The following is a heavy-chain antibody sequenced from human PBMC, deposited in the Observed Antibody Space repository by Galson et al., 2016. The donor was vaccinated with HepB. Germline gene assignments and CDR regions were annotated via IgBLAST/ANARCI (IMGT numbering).Heavy chain of an antibody. CDR1: GLTFTNAW. J-gene: IGHJ4*02. CDR3: ATVKLTTWYSFDS. Sequence: SLRLSCAASGLTFTNAWMTWVRQAPGKGLEWVGRIKGEADGGTTDYAAPVKGRFYISRDDSTHTLFLHTNSLRVEDGAVYYCATVKLTTWYSFDSWGQGTLVTVSS. CDR2: IKGEADGGTT. D-gene: IGHD2-2*01. V-gene: IGHV3-15*01.